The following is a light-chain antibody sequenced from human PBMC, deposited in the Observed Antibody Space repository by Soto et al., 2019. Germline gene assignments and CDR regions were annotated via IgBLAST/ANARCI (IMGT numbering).Light chain of an antibody. Sequence: EVVLTQSPVSLSLSPGERATLSCRASQSFRGLLAWYQQKPGQAPRLLIYDAYNRATGIPRRISGSGSGTYFPPTISSLAPEYAEVYYCQYSHMWLITFGQGTRLEIK. CDR2: DAY. CDR1: QSFRGL. CDR3: QYSHMWLIT. J-gene: IGKJ5*01. V-gene: IGKV3-11*01.